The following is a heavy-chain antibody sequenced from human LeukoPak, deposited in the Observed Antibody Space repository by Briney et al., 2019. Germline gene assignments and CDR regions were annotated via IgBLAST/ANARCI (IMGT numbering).Heavy chain of an antibody. CDR2: INPNSGGT. D-gene: IGHD3-22*01. Sequence: ASVKVSCKASGYTFTGYYMHWVRQAPGQGLEWMGWINPNSGGTNYAQKFQGRVTMTRDTSISTAYMELSRLRSDDTAVYYCARGPFYYYDSSGYYGHIDYWGQGTLVTVSS. CDR1: GYTFTGYY. V-gene: IGHV1-2*02. J-gene: IGHJ4*02. CDR3: ARGPFYYYDSSGYYGHIDY.